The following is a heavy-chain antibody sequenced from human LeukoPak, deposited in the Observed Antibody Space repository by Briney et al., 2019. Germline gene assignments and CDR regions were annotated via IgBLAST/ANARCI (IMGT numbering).Heavy chain of an antibody. CDR1: GYTFTSYG. CDR2: ISAYNGHT. CDR3: ARSAPWEPLDY. J-gene: IGHJ4*02. Sequence: ASVKVSCKASGYTFTSYGISWVRQAPGQGLEWMGWISAYNGHTNYIQKLQDRVTMTTDTSTNTAYMALRSLRSDDTAVYYCARSAPWEPLDYWGQGTLVTVSS. D-gene: IGHD1-26*01. V-gene: IGHV1-18*01.